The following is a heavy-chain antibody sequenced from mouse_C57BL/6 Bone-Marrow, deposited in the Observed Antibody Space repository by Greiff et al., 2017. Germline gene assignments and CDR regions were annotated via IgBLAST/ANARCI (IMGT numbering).Heavy chain of an antibody. D-gene: IGHD1-1*01. CDR1: GFTFSSYA. CDR2: ISSGGDYI. V-gene: IGHV5-9-1*02. Sequence: EVKLMESGEGLVKPGGSLKLSCAASGFTFSSYAMSWVRQTPEKRLEWVAYISSGGDYIYYADNVKGRFTISSDNARNTLYLQMSSLKSEDTAMYYCTRAYYYGSNPFAYWGQGTLVTVSA. J-gene: IGHJ3*01. CDR3: TRAYYYGSNPFAY.